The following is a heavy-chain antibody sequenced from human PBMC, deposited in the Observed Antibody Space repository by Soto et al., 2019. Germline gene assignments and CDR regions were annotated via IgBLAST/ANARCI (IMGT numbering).Heavy chain of an antibody. J-gene: IGHJ5*02. Sequence: QVQLQESGPGLVKPSQTLSLTCTVSGGSISSGGYYWSWIRQHPGKGLEWIGYIYYSGNTYYNPSLKRRVTISVSTSKNQFSLKLSSVPAADTAVYYCASYVWFGASRGFDPWGQGTLVTVSS. D-gene: IGHD3-10*01. V-gene: IGHV4-31*03. CDR1: GGSISSGGYY. CDR2: IYYSGNT. CDR3: ASYVWFGASRGFDP.